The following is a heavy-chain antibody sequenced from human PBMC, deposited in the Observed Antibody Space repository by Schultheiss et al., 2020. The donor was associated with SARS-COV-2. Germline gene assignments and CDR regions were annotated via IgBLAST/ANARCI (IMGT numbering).Heavy chain of an antibody. J-gene: IGHJ4*02. V-gene: IGHV4-39*07. CDR2: IYYSGST. Sequence: SETLPLTCTVSGGSISSSNYYWGWIRQPPGKGLEWVGCIYYSGSTYYNPSLKSRVTISVDTSKNQFSLKLSSVTAADTAVYYCAREQDLGISRPFDYWGQGTLVTVSS. D-gene: IGHD7-27*01. CDR3: AREQDLGISRPFDY. CDR1: GGSISSSNYY.